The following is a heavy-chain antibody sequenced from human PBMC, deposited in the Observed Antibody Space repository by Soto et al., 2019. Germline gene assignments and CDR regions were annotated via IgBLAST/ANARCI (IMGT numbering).Heavy chain of an antibody. V-gene: IGHV3-23*01. Sequence: PGGSLRLSCAASGFTFSSYAMSWVRQAPGKGLEWVSAISCSGGSTYYADSVKGRFTISRDNSKNTLYLQMNSLRAEDTAVYYCAKGIVVGFIYYGMDVWGQGTTVTVSS. CDR3: AKGIVVGFIYYGMDV. D-gene: IGHD3-22*01. J-gene: IGHJ6*02. CDR1: GFTFSSYA. CDR2: ISCSGGST.